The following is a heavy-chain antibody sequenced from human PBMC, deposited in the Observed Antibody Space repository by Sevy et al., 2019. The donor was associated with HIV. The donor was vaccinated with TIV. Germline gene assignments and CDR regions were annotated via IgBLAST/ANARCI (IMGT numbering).Heavy chain of an antibody. D-gene: IGHD1-26*01. V-gene: IGHV3-30*03. CDR3: ASERESEFYYYDY. J-gene: IGHJ4*02. Sequence: GSLRLSCAASGFTFSSYGMHWVRQGPGKGLEWVAVISYDGGNTYYADSVKGRFTISRDNSKNTLCLQVNSLRAEDTAVYYCASERESEFYYYDYWGQGTLVTVSS. CDR2: ISYDGGNT. CDR1: GFTFSSYG.